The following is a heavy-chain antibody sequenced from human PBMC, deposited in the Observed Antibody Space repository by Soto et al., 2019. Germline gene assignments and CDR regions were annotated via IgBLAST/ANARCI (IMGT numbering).Heavy chain of an antibody. V-gene: IGHV3-33*01. CDR2: IWYDGSNK. Sequence: QVQLVESGGGVVQPGRSLRLSCAASGFTFSSYGMHWVRQAPGKGLEWVAVIWYDGSNKYYADSVKGRFTISRDNSKNTLYLQMKSLRAEDTAVYYCARDASVGALDYWGQGTLVTVSS. D-gene: IGHD1-26*01. CDR3: ARDASVGALDY. CDR1: GFTFSSYG. J-gene: IGHJ4*02.